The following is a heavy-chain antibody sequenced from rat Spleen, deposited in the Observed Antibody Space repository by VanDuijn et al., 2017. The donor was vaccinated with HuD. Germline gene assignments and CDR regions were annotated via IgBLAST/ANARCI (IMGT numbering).Heavy chain of an antibody. CDR1: GFTFSSYW. CDR2: INPDGGST. Sequence: EVQLVESGGGRVQPGRSLKLSCITSGFTFSSYWMFWIRQAPGKGLEWVSSINPDGGSTYYPDSVKGRFSISRDNAKSTLFLHMNELKSEDTATYYCTRETYFRNWSQGVMVTVSS. V-gene: IGHV5-31*01. D-gene: IGHD4-6*01. J-gene: IGHJ2*01. CDR3: TRETYFRN.